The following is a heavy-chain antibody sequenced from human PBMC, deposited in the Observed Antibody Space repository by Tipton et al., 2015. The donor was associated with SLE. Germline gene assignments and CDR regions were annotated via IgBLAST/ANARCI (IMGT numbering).Heavy chain of an antibody. J-gene: IGHJ4*02. D-gene: IGHD6-6*01. CDR2: IIPIFGTA. CDR1: GGTFSSYA. CDR3: ASLYSSSSRHFDY. V-gene: IGHV1-69*01. Sequence: QLVQSGAEVKKPGSSVKVSCKASGGTFSSYAISWVRQAPGQGLEWMGGIIPIFGTANYAQKFQGRVTITADESTSTAYMELRSLRSDDTAVYYCASLYSSSSRHFDYWGQGTLVTVSS.